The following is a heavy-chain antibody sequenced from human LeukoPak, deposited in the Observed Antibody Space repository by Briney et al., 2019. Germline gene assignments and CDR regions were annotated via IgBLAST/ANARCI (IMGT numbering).Heavy chain of an antibody. CDR3: ARPSTYSSGPYYFDY. V-gene: IGHV3-30*04. CDR1: GSTFSSYA. J-gene: IGHJ4*02. D-gene: IGHD6-19*01. CDR2: ISYDGSNK. Sequence: GGSLRLSCAASGSTFSSYAMHWVRQAPGKGLEWVAVISYDGSNKYYADSVKGRFTISRDNSKNTLYLQMNSLRAEDTAVYYCARPSTYSSGPYYFDYWGQGTLVTVSS.